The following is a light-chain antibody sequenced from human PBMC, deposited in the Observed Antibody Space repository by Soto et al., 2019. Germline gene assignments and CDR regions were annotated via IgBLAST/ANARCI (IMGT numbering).Light chain of an antibody. J-gene: IGKJ1*01. CDR1: QSLLYSNGYNY. Sequence: DIVMTQSPLSLPVTPGEPASISCRSSQSLLYSNGYNYLDWYLQKPGQSPQLLIYLGSNRASGVPDRCSGCGSGTDFTLKISRVEAEDVGVYYCMQALQLRTFGQGTRVEIK. CDR3: MQALQLRT. V-gene: IGKV2-28*01. CDR2: LGS.